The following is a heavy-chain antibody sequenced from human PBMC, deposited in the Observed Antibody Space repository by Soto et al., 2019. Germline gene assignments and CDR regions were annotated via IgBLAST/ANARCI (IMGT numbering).Heavy chain of an antibody. CDR3: ARGPHYGDYLRL. J-gene: IGHJ4*02. CDR1: GYTFTSYD. V-gene: IGHV1-8*01. D-gene: IGHD4-17*01. Sequence: ASVKVSCKASGYTFTSYDINWVRQATGQGLEWMGWMNPNSGNTGYAQKFQGRVTMTRNTSISTAYMELSSLRSEDTAVYYCARGPHYGDYLRLWGQGTLVTVSS. CDR2: MNPNSGNT.